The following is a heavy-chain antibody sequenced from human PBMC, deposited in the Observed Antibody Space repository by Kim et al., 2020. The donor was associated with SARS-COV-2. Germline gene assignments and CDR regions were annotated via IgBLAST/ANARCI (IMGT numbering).Heavy chain of an antibody. CDR1: GFIFSDYA. CDR2: TTRSADGS. D-gene: IGHD5-18*01. CDR3: VGYGRSYGAVF. Sequence: GGSLRLSCAGSGFIFSDYAIHWVRRAPGKGLEYVSATTRSADGSFYADSVEGRFTISRDNSKNTLYLQMDSLRLEDTSVYYCVGYGRSYGAVFWGQGTLVIVSS. V-gene: IGHV3-64*02. J-gene: IGHJ4*02.